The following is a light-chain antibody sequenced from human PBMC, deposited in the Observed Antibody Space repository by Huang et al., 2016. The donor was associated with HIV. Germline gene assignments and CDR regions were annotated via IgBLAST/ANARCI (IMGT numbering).Light chain of an antibody. V-gene: IGKV3-20*01. CDR2: DAS. CDR3: QYYGDTPLT. Sequence: EIVLTQSPGTLSLSPGDRATLSCRASQSVSSIFIAWYQQKPGQAPRLLIYDASSRATGISDRFSGSGSATDFTLTITRLEPEDVAVYYCQYYGDTPLTLGGGTKLEIK. CDR1: QSVSSIF. J-gene: IGKJ4*01.